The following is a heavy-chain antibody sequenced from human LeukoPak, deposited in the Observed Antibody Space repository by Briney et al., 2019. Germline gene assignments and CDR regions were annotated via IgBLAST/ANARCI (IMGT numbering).Heavy chain of an antibody. CDR1: GFSFSTAD. J-gene: IGHJ4*02. V-gene: IGHV3-30*02. CDR2: LRSGGNDK. CDR3: AKDLFGSGSYEY. Sequence: PGGSLRLSCAASGFSFSTADMHWVRQAPGKGLEWVAFLRSGGNDKYYAGFVKGRFTISRDNSKNTLFLQMNSLRAEDTAVYYCAKDLFGSGSYEYWGQGTLVTVSS. D-gene: IGHD3-10*01.